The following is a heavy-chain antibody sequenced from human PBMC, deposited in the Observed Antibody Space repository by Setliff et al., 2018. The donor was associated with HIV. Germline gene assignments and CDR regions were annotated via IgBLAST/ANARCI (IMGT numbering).Heavy chain of an antibody. CDR3: AICGYRAVAGIYHYYGMDV. V-gene: IGHV3-48*03. CDR1: DFTFSSYE. D-gene: IGHD6-19*01. CDR2: ISSSGSTI. J-gene: IGHJ6*02. Sequence: GGSLRLSCAASDFTFSSYEMNWVRQAPGKGLEWVSYISSSGSTIYYADSVKGRFTISRDNAKNSLYLQMNSLRAEDTAVYYCAICGYRAVAGIYHYYGMDVWGQGTTVTVSS.